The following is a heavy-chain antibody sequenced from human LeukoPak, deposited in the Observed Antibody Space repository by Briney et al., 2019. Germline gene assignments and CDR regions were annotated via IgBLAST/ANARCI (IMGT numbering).Heavy chain of an antibody. V-gene: IGHV1-69*05. CDR3: ARDEWLLGFFDY. CDR1: GGTFSSHA. CDR2: IIPIFGTA. D-gene: IGHD3-3*01. J-gene: IGHJ4*02. Sequence: WASVKVSCKASGGTFSSHAISWVRQAPGQGLEWMGGIIPIFGTANYAQKFQGRVTITTDESTSTAYMELSSLRSEDTAVYYCARDEWLLGFFDYWGQGTLVTVSS.